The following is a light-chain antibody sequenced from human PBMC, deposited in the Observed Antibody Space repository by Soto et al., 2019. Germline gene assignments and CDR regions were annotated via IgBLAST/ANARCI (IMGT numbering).Light chain of an antibody. CDR2: RAS. J-gene: IGKJ5*01. CDR3: QQRSNWPPIT. CDR1: QNIYSN. V-gene: IGKV3-11*01. Sequence: IVMTQSPATLSVSPGERVTLSCRASQNIYSNIAWYQQRPGQAPRLLIYRASTRATGVPARFSGSGSGTDFTLTISSLEPEDFAIYYCQQRSNWPPITFGQGTRLEIK.